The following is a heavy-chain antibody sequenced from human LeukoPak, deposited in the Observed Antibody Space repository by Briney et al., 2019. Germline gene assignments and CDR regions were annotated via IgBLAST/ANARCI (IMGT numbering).Heavy chain of an antibody. D-gene: IGHD2-2*01. CDR3: ARANLPEYYMDV. Sequence: GESLKISCQGPVYSFTKYCIGWVRQMPGKGLEWMGLIYPGDSDTRYSPSFQGQVTISADKSISTAYLQWSTLKASDTAMYYCARANLPEYYMDVWGKGTTVTVSS. CDR1: VYSFTKYC. V-gene: IGHV5-51*01. J-gene: IGHJ6*03. CDR2: IYPGDSDT.